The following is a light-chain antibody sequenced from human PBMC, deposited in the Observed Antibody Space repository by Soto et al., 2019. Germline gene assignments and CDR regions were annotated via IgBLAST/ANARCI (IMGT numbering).Light chain of an antibody. CDR3: SSYGSSNLPVI. V-gene: IGLV2-14*03. Sequence: QSALTQPASVSGSPGQSITISCTGTSSDVGAYHYVSWYQFHPGKAPKLMIYDVSYRPSGVSNRFSDSKSGNTASLTISGLQAEDEADYYCSSYGSSNLPVIYGGGTKLNLL. J-gene: IGLJ2*01. CDR1: SSDVGAYHY. CDR2: DVS.